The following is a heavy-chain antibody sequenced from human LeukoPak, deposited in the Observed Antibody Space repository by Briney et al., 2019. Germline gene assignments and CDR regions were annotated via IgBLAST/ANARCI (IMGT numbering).Heavy chain of an antibody. CDR2: IYTSGST. CDR1: GGSISSGSYY. J-gene: IGHJ4*02. CDR3: ARVYGGQAWDC. V-gene: IGHV4-61*02. D-gene: IGHD4-23*01. Sequence: SETLSLTCTVSGGSISSGSYYWSWIRQPAGKGLEWIGRIYTSGSTNYNPSLKSRVTISVDTSKNQFSLKLSSVTAADTAVYYCARVYGGQAWDCWGQGTLVTVSS.